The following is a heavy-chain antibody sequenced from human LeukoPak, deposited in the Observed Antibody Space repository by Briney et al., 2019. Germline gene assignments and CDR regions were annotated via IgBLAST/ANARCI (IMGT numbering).Heavy chain of an antibody. J-gene: IGHJ4*02. V-gene: IGHV4-59*01. CDR3: AREDPRAFYDILTGYYRGYFDY. CDR1: GGSISSYY. CDR2: IYYSGST. Sequence: PSESLSLTCTVSGGSISSYYWSWIRQPPGKGLEWIGYIYYSGSTNYNPSLKSRVTISVDTSKNQFSLKLSSVTAADTAVYYCAREDPRAFYDILTGYYRGYFDYWGQGTLVTVSS. D-gene: IGHD3-9*01.